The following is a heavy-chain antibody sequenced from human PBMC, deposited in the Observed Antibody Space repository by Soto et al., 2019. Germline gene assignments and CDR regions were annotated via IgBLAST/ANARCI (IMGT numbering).Heavy chain of an antibody. D-gene: IGHD2-8*02. CDR1: GFTFSAYD. CDR3: ARQASYWHGGGGWFDP. V-gene: IGHV3-13*01. J-gene: IGHJ5*02. Sequence: EVHLVESGGGLVQPGGSLRLSCAASGFTFSAYDMHWVRQATGKGLEWVSAIGTQHDTYYPDSVKGRFTISRENAKNSLYFQMNSLGAGDTAVYYCARQASYWHGGGGWFDPWGQGTLVTVSS. CDR2: IGTQHDT.